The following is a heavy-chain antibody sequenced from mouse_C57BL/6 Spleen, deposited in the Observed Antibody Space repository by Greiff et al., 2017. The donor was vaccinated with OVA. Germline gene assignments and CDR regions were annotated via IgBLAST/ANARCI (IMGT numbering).Heavy chain of an antibody. V-gene: IGHV1-50*01. CDR1: GYTFTSYW. CDR3: ASPPPGTDNWYFDV. D-gene: IGHD4-1*01. Sequence: QVQLQQPGAELVKPGASVKLSCKASGYTFTSYWMQWVKQRPGQGLEWIGEIDPSDSYTNYNQKFKGKATLTVDTSSSTAYMQLSSLTSEDSAVYYGASPPPGTDNWYFDVWGTGTTVTVSS. CDR2: IDPSDSYT. J-gene: IGHJ1*03.